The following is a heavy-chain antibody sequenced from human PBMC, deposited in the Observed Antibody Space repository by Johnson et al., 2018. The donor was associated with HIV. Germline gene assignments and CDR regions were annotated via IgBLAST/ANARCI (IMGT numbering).Heavy chain of an antibody. D-gene: IGHD6-13*01. V-gene: IGHV3-15*01. CDR1: GFTFSNAW. CDR3: TTDADSSSWNDAFDI. J-gene: IGHJ3*02. Sequence: VQLVESGGGVVQPGRSLRLSCAASGFTFSNAWMSWVRQAPGKGLEWVGRIKSKTDGGTTDYAAPVKDRFTISRDDSKNTLYLQMNSLKTEDTAVYYCTTDADSSSWNDAFDIWGQGTMVTVSS. CDR2: IKSKTDGGTT.